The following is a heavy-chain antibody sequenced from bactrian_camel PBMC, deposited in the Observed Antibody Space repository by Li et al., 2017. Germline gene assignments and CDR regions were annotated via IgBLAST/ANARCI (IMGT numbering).Heavy chain of an antibody. J-gene: IGHJ6*01. CDR2: MDIDGTIT. CDR1: RSTSARYTRYC. CDR3: ALLFRAWAGRCPPPKHLTLVT. V-gene: IGHV3S1*01. D-gene: IGHD6*01. Sequence: VESGGGSVQAGGSLTLSCVPSRSTSARYTRYCMAWFRQPPGKEREGVATMDIDGTITYADSVKGRFTISQNNAKDTVYLQMESLKLEDTAVYYCALLFRAWAGRCPPPKHLTLVTGARVPRSPSP.